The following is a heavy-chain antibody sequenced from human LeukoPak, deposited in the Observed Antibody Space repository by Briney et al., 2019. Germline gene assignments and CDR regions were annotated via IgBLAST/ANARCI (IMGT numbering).Heavy chain of an antibody. V-gene: IGHV1-69*04. CDR1: GGTFSSYA. CDR3: AILGDCSGGSCFDAFDT. CDR2: IIPILGIA. J-gene: IGHJ3*02. D-gene: IGHD2-15*01. Sequence: SVKVSCKASGGTFSSYAISWVRQAPGQGLEWMGRIIPILGIANYAQKFQGRVTITADKSTSTAYMELSSLRSEDTAVYYCAILGDCSGGSCFDAFDTWGQGTMVTVSS.